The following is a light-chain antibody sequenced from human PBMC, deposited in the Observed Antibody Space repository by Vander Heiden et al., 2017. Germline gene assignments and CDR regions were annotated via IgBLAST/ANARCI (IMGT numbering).Light chain of an antibody. J-gene: IGKJ3*01. V-gene: IGKV2-28*01. CDR1: QSLLHSNGYNY. CDR3: KQSLPTPHT. CDR2: LGS. Sequence: DIVMTQSPLSLPVTPGEPASIPCRSSQSLLHSNGYNYLDWYLQKPGQSPQLLIYLGSNRASGVPDRFSGSGSGTDFTLKISRVEAEDVGVYYCKQSLPTPHTFGRGTKVDIK.